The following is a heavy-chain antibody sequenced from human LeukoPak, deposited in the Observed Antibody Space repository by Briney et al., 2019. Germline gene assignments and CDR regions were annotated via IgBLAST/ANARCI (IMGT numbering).Heavy chain of an antibody. J-gene: IGHJ6*02. CDR1: GGTFSSYA. D-gene: IGHD1-26*01. Sequence: GASVKVSCKASGGTFSSYAISWVRQAPGQGLEWMGRIIPILGIANYAQKFQGRVTITAVKSTSTAYMELSSLRSEDTAVYYCARDLRGSYSYYYYGMDVWGQGTTVTVSS. CDR3: ARDLRGSYSYYYYGMDV. CDR2: IIPILGIA. V-gene: IGHV1-69*04.